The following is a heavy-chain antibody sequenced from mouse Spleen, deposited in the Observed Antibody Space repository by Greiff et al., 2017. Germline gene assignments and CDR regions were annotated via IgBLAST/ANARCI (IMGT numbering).Heavy chain of an antibody. J-gene: IGHJ3*01. D-gene: IGHD4-1*01. CDR2: IDPENGDT. V-gene: IGHV14-4*01. CDR3: TNELGRNWFAY. CDR1: GFNIKDDY. Sequence: EVQLQQSGAELVRPGASVKLSCTASGFNIKDDYMHWVKQRPEQGLEWIGWIDPENGDTEYASKFQGKATITADTSSNTAYLQLSSLTSEDTAVYYCTNELGRNWFAYWGQGTLVTVSA.